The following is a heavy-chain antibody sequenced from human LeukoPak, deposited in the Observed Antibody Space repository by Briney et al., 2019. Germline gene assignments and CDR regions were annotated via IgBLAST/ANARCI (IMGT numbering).Heavy chain of an antibody. D-gene: IGHD6-19*01. CDR2: IKEGGSEE. CDR3: ASGSGWTFEY. Sequence: GGPLRLSCAASRFTFSTRWMNWVRQAPGKGLVGVAIIKEGGSEELYVDSVKGRFTIARDNAKNSLYLQMNILRAEDTAVYYCASGSGWTFEYWGQGTQVTVSS. V-gene: IGHV3-7*01. J-gene: IGHJ4*02. CDR1: RFTFSTRW.